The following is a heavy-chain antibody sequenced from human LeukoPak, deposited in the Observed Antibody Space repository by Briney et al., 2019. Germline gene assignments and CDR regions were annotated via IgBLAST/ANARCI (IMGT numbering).Heavy chain of an antibody. CDR1: GGTFSSYA. D-gene: IGHD3-10*01. J-gene: IGHJ6*03. CDR3: ARDQGPGDYYGAGRLYYYYMDV. V-gene: IGHV1-69*13. Sequence: GASVKVSCKASGGTFSSYAISWVRQASGRGLEWMGGIIPIFGTANYAQKLQGRVTITADESTSTAYMELSSLGTEDTAVYYCARDQGPGDYYGAGRLYYYYMDVWGKGTTVTISS. CDR2: IIPIFGTA.